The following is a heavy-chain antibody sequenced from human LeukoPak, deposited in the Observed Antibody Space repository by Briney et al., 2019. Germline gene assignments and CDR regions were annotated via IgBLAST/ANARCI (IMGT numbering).Heavy chain of an antibody. D-gene: IGHD3-22*01. V-gene: IGHV3-66*01. J-gene: IGHJ4*02. CDR2: IYTGGST. Sequence: TGGSLRLSCAASGFTFSSYAMSWVRQAPGKGLEWVSVIYTGGSTYYADSVKGRFTISRDNSKNTLYLQMNSLRVEDTAVYYCARTYYYDSTGEDYWGQGTLVTVSS. CDR1: GFTFSSYA. CDR3: ARTYYYDSTGEDY.